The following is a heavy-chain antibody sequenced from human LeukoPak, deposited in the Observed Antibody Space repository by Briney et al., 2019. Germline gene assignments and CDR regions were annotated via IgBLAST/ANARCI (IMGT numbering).Heavy chain of an antibody. CDR3: ATAIYYDSSGYYPLVY. CDR1: GGSFSGYY. Sequence: SETLSLTCAVYGGSFSGYYWSWIRQPPGKGLEWIGEINHSGSTNYNPSLKSRVTISVDTSKNQFSLKLSSVTVADTAVYYCATAIYYDSSGYYPLVYWGQGTLVTVSS. CDR2: INHSGST. V-gene: IGHV4-34*01. J-gene: IGHJ4*02. D-gene: IGHD3-22*01.